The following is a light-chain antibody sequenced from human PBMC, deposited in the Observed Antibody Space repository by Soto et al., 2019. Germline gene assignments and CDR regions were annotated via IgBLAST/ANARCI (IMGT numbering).Light chain of an antibody. CDR2: DAS. V-gene: IGKV1-5*01. CDR1: QSISQY. J-gene: IGKJ2*01. Sequence: DIQMTQSPSSLSASVGDRVTITCRASQSISQYLAWYQQKPGKAPNLLIYDASTLQGGIPSRFSGSGSGTKFTLTISSLQPDDFATYYCQQYNSDSTFGQGTKLVIK. CDR3: QQYNSDST.